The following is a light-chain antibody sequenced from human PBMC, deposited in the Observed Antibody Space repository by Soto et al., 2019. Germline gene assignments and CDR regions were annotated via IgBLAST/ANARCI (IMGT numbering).Light chain of an antibody. Sequence: DIQMTQSPPTLSASVGDRVTITCRASQNVTTWLAWYQQKPGKPPKLLIYAASSLQSGVPSRFSGSGSGTDFTLTISSLQPEDFATYSCQQFSSTSWTFGRGTKVDIK. J-gene: IGKJ1*01. CDR1: QNVTTW. CDR3: QQFSSTSWT. V-gene: IGKV1-5*01. CDR2: AAS.